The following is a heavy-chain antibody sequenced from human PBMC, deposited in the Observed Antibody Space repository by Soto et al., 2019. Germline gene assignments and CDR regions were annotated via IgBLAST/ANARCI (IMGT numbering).Heavy chain of an antibody. CDR2: IYYSGST. J-gene: IGHJ6*02. V-gene: IGHV4-59*08. Sequence: SETLSLTCTVSGGSISSYYWSWIRQTPGKGLEWIGYIYYSGSTNYNPSLKSRVTISVDTSKNQFSLKLSSVTAADTAVYYCARAHGDYLEYRYHHYYYYGMDVWGQGTTVTVSS. CDR3: ARAHGDYLEYRYHHYYYYGMDV. CDR1: GGSISSYY. D-gene: IGHD4-17*01.